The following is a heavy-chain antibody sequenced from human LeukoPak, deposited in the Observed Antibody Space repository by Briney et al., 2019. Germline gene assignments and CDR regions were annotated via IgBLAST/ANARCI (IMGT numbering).Heavy chain of an antibody. CDR1: GFTFISYG. V-gene: IGHV3-30*02. Sequence: GGSLRLSCAASGFTFISYGMYWVRQAPGKGLESVAFIRYDGSNKYYADSVKGRFTISRDNSKNTLYLQMNSLRAEDTAVYYCAKDLIRYYDFWSGEGIDYWGQGTLVTVSS. CDR3: AKDLIRYYDFWSGEGIDY. CDR2: IRYDGSNK. D-gene: IGHD3-3*01. J-gene: IGHJ4*02.